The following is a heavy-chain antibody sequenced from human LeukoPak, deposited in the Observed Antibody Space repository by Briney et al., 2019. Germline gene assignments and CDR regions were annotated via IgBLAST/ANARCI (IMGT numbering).Heavy chain of an antibody. V-gene: IGHV3-23*01. J-gene: IGHJ4*02. D-gene: IGHD3-22*01. Sequence: GGSLRLSCEASGFTFRTYAMSWVRQAPGKGLEWVSGISGNGSITYYADSLKGRFTISRDNSNYTVFLQMTSLRIEDTAVYYCAKQTRYDTPAGGRGFDYWGQGALVTVSS. CDR3: AKQTRYDTPAGGRGFDY. CDR1: GFTFRTYA. CDR2: ISGNGSIT.